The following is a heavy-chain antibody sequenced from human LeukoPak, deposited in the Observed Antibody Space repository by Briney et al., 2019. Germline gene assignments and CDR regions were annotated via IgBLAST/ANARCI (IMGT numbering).Heavy chain of an antibody. CDR2: IYYSGST. CDR3: ARDHGDGYHYGMDV. Sequence: PSETLSLTCTVSGGSISSYYWSWIRQPPGKGLEWIGYIYYSGSTNYNPSLKSRVTISVDTSKNQFSLKLSSVTAADTAVYYCARDHGDGYHYGMDVWGQGTTVTVSS. V-gene: IGHV4-59*01. CDR1: GGSISSYY. J-gene: IGHJ6*02. D-gene: IGHD2-21*02.